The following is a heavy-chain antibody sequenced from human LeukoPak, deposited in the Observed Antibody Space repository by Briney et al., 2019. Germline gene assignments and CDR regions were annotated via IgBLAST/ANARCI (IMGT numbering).Heavy chain of an antibody. CDR2: IHHRGTT. CDR1: GGSISTNTYY. CDR3: VRVTYNGYQHFDY. J-gene: IGHJ4*02. V-gene: IGHV4-39*07. Sequence: PSETLSLTCIVSGGSISTNTYYWGWIRLPPGKGLEWIGEIHHRGTTYYNPSLRSRVTISVGTSKNQFSLRLTSVTAADTAVYYCVRVTYNGYQHFDYWGQGNLVTVS. D-gene: IGHD3-10*01.